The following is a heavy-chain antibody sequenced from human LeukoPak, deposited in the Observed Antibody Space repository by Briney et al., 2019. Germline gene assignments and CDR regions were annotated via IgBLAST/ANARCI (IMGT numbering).Heavy chain of an antibody. CDR2: MNPNSGNT. V-gene: IGHV1-8*01. J-gene: IGHJ4*02. Sequence: ASVKVSCKASGYTFTSYDLNWVRQATGQGLEWMGWMNPNSGNTGYAQKFQGRVTMTRSTSINTAYMELNSLTSEDTAVYYCARSSVGARRRIDYWGQGSLVTVSS. CDR1: GYTFTSYD. CDR3: ARSSVGARRRIDY. D-gene: IGHD1-26*01.